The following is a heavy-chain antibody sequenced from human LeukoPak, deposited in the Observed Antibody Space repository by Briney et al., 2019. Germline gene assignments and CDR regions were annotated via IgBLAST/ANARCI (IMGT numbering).Heavy chain of an antibody. D-gene: IGHD2-15*01. V-gene: IGHV3-23*01. J-gene: IGHJ6*02. CDR1: GFTFSSYA. CDR3: AKFVGRPYYYGMDV. Sequence: GGSLRLSCAASGFTFSSYAMSWVRQAPGKGLKWVSAISGSGGSTYYADSVKGRFTISRDNSKNTLYLQMNSLRAEDTAVYYCAKFVGRPYYYGMDVWGQGTTVTVSS. CDR2: ISGSGGST.